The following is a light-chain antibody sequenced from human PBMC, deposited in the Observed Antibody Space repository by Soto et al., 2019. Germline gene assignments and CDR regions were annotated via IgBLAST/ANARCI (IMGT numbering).Light chain of an antibody. J-gene: IGLJ2*01. V-gene: IGLV1-51*01. CDR1: SSNIGHNY. Sequence: QSVLTQSPSVSAAPGQKVTISCSGSSSNIGHNYVSWYQQLPGKAPKLLIYDTNKRPSGIPDRFSGSKSGTSGTLDITGLQTGDEADYYCATWDGSLPGEVFGGGTKLTVL. CDR3: ATWDGSLPGEV. CDR2: DTN.